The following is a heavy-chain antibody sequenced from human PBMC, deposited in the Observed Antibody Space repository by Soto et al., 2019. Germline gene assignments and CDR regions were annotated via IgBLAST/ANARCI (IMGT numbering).Heavy chain of an antibody. CDR2: INHSGST. J-gene: IGHJ5*02. Sequence: SETLSLTCAVYGGSFSGYYWSWIRQPPGKGLEWIGEINHSGSTNYNPSLKSRVTISVDTSKNQFSLKLGSVTAADTAVYYCARANIVVVPAALGGHWFDPWGQGTLVTVSS. CDR1: GGSFSGYY. D-gene: IGHD2-2*01. V-gene: IGHV4-34*01. CDR3: ARANIVVVPAALGGHWFDP.